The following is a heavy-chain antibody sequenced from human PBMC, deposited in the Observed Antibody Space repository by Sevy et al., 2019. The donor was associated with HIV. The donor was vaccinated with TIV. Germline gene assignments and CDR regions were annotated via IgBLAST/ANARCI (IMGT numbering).Heavy chain of an antibody. CDR1: GYTFTSYD. Sequence: ASVKVSCKASGYTFTSYDINWVRQASGQGLEWMGWMNPNTGNTGYAQKFQGRVTMTRNTSISTAYMELSSLRSEDTAVYYCARHRHYYDSSRYGTFDPWGQGTLVTVSS. CDR3: ARHRHYYDSSRYGTFDP. J-gene: IGHJ5*02. V-gene: IGHV1-8*01. D-gene: IGHD3-22*01. CDR2: MNPNTGNT.